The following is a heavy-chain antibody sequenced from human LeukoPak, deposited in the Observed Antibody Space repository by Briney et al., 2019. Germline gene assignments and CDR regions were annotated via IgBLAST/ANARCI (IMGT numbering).Heavy chain of an antibody. CDR3: ARGASSYYDSSDYFDY. Sequence: GASVKVSCKASGYTFTSHGISWVRQAPGQGPEWMGWITVYNGNTNYAQKLQGRVTMTTDTSASTAYMELRSLRSDDTAVYYCARGASSYYDSSDYFDYWGQGTLVTVSS. J-gene: IGHJ4*02. CDR1: GYTFTSHG. V-gene: IGHV1-18*01. CDR2: ITVYNGNT. D-gene: IGHD3-22*01.